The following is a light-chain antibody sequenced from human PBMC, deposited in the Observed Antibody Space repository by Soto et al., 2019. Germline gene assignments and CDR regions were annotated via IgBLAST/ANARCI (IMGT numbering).Light chain of an antibody. Sequence: QSALTQPPSASGSPGQSVTISCTGTSSDVGGYNYVSWYQQHPGKAPKLMIYEVSKRPSGVPDRFSGSKSGNTASLTVSGLQDEDADYYYCSSYAGSNNLVFGGGTKLTVL. J-gene: IGLJ3*02. CDR2: EVS. CDR3: SSYAGSNNLV. CDR1: SSDVGGYNY. V-gene: IGLV2-8*01.